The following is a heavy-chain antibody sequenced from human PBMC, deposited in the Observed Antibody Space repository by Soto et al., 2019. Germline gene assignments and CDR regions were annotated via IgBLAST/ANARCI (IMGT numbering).Heavy chain of an antibody. Sequence: SVKVSFKACGGTFSSHAISWLRQAPGQGLEWMGGIIPLFGTANYAQKFQGGLTITADKSTTTAYMELNSLTSDDTAVYYCARGDDFDYYYGVDVWGQGTTVTVSS. J-gene: IGHJ6*02. CDR2: IIPLFGTA. CDR3: ARGDDFDYYYGVDV. CDR1: GGTFSSHA. V-gene: IGHV1-69*06. D-gene: IGHD3-3*01.